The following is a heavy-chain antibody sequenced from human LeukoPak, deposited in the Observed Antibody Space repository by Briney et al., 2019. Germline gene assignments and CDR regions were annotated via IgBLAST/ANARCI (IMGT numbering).Heavy chain of an antibody. V-gene: IGHV3-23*01. CDR1: GFTFSSYA. D-gene: IGHD3-3*01. Sequence: GGSLRLSCAASGFTFSSYAMSWVRQAPRKGLEWVSAISGSGGSTYYADSVKGRFTISRDNSKNTLYLQMNSLRAEDTAVYYCAKVDDYYDFWSGYYTWGQGTLVTVSS. J-gene: IGHJ4*02. CDR2: ISGSGGST. CDR3: AKVDDYYDFWSGYYT.